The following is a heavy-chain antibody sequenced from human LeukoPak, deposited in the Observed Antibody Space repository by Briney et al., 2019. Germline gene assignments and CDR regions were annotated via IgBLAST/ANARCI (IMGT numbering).Heavy chain of an antibody. CDR3: AKSGQLGYYFDY. D-gene: IGHD6-13*01. CDR1: GFTFSSYA. J-gene: IGHJ4*02. CDR2: TSGSGGST. Sequence: GGSLRLSCAASGFTFSSYAMSWVRQAPGKGLEWVSATSGSGGSTYYADSVKGRFTISRDNSKNTLYLQMNSLRAEDTAVYYCAKSGQLGYYFDYWGQGTLVTVSS. V-gene: IGHV3-23*01.